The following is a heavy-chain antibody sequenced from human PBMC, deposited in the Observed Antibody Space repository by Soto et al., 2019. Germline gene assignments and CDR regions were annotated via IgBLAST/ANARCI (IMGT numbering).Heavy chain of an antibody. CDR1: GGSISSGGTGSY. Sequence: QVQLQESGPGLVKPSQTLSLTCTVSGGSISSGGTGSYWTWIRQLPGKGLAWIGYIYYTGNTYYNPSLKSRPTRSIDTSENQFSLKLTSVTAADTAVYFCASGHDADKVRYWGQGTLVTVSS. CDR3: ASGHDADKVRY. J-gene: IGHJ4*02. D-gene: IGHD2-2*01. CDR2: IYYTGNT. V-gene: IGHV4-31*03.